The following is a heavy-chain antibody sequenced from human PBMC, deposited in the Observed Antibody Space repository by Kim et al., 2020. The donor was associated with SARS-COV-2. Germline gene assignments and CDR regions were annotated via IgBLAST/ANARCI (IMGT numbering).Heavy chain of an antibody. J-gene: IGHJ6*01. CDR1: GGSFSGYY. V-gene: IGHV4-34*01. CDR2: INHSGST. Sequence: SETLSLTCAVYGGSFSGYYWSWIRQPPGKGLEWMGEINHSGSTNYNPSLKSRVTISVDTSKNQFSLKLSSVTAADTAVYYCARGSAVRGVFYYYYGMDV. D-gene: IGHD3-10*01. CDR3: ARGSAVRGVFYYYYGMDV.